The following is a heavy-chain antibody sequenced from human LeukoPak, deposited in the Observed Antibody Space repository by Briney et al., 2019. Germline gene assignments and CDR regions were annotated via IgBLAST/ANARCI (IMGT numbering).Heavy chain of an antibody. CDR2: ISGSGGST. J-gene: IGHJ4*02. CDR1: GFTFSSYA. D-gene: IGHD2-15*01. Sequence: GGSLRLSCAASGFTFSSYAMSWVRQAPGKGLEWVSAISGSGGSTYYADSVKGRFTISRDNAKNSLFLQMHSLRAEDTAVYYCASTFPYCGDGTCALGGQGTLVTVSS. CDR3: ASTFPYCGDGTCAL. V-gene: IGHV3-23*01.